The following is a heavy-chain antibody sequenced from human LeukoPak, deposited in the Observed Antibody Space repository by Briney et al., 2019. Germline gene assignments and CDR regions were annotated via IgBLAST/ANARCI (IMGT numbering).Heavy chain of an antibody. V-gene: IGHV4-59*01. Sequence: SETLSLTCTVSGGSMSTYYRTWIRQPPGKGLEWIGFIYYTGSTNYNPSLKSRVTISVDTSKNQFSLKLSSVTAADTAVYYCAGMRITTPTVRTLENWGQGTLVTVSS. CDR2: IYYTGST. CDR1: GGSMSTYY. D-gene: IGHD1-14*01. CDR3: AGMRITTPTVRTLEN. J-gene: IGHJ4*02.